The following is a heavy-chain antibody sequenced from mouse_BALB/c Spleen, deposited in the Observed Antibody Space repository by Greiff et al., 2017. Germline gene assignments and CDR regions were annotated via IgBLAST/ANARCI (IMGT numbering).Heavy chain of an antibody. Sequence: QVQLKQSGAELVRPGVSVKISCKGSGYTFTDYAMHWVKQSHAKSLEWIGVISTYYGDASYNQKFKGKATMTVDKSSSTAYMELARLTSEDSAIYYCARSRDGYSFFAYWGQGTLVTVSA. CDR2: ISTYYGDA. J-gene: IGHJ3*01. D-gene: IGHD2-3*01. CDR1: GYTFTDYA. CDR3: ARSRDGYSFFAY. V-gene: IGHV1S137*01.